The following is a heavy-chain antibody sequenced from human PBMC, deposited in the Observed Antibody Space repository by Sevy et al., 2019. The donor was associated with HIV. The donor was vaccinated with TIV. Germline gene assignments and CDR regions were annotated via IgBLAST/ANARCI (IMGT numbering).Heavy chain of an antibody. CDR1: GYTFTAFY. J-gene: IGHJ6*02. D-gene: IGHD5-18*01. Sequence: ASVKVSCKTSGYTFTAFYMHWVRQAPGQGLEWVGRINTYSGGTNYAQKFQGRVTMTRDTSTSTAYMELNGLMSDDTAVYYCEVTADIWGVWCQGTTVTVSS. V-gene: IGHV1-2*06. CDR2: INTYSGGT. CDR3: EVTADIWGV.